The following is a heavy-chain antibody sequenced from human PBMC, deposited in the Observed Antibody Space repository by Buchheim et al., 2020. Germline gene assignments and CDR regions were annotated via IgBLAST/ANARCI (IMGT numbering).Heavy chain of an antibody. CDR3: ARGAQGYDILTGAPPHYFDY. CDR1: GGSFSGYY. D-gene: IGHD3-9*01. J-gene: IGHJ4*02. CDR2: INHSGST. V-gene: IGHV4-34*01. Sequence: QVQLQQWGAGLLKPSETLSLTCAVYGGSFSGYYWSWIRQPPGKGLEWIGEINHSGSTNYNPSLKSRVTISVDTSKNQFSLKLSSVTAADTAVYYCARGAQGYDILTGAPPHYFDYWGQGTL.